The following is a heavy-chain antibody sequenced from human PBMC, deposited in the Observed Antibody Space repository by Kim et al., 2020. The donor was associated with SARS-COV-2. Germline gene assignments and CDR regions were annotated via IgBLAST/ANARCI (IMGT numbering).Heavy chain of an antibody. CDR3: TTLRRKTVTEDY. D-gene: IGHD4-17*01. J-gene: IGHJ4*02. CDR1: GFTFSNAW. CDR2: IKSKTDGGTT. Sequence: GGSLRLSCAASGFTFSNAWMSWVRQAPGKGLEWVGRIKSKTDGGTTDYAAPVKGRFTISRDDSKNTLYLQMNSLKTEDTAVYYCTTLRRKTVTEDYWGQGTLVTVSS. V-gene: IGHV3-15*01.